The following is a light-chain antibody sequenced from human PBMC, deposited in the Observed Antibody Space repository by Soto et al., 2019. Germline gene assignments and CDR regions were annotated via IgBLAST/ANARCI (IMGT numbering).Light chain of an antibody. CDR2: DAS. V-gene: IGKV3-11*01. CDR3: QQRSNWPRT. Sequence: EIVLTQSPATLSLAPWERATLSFTASQSVSSYLAWYQQKPGQAPRLLIYDASNRATGIPARFSGSGSGTDFTLTISSLEPEDFAVYYCQQRSNWPRTFGQGTKVDIK. CDR1: QSVSSY. J-gene: IGKJ1*01.